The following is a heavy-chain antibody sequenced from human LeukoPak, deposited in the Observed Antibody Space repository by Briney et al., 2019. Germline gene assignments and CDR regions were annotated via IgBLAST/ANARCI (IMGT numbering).Heavy chain of an antibody. Sequence: GGALRLSCAASGFTFSSYWMTWVRQTPGKGLEWVANIKEDGSAKYYVDSVRGRFTISRDNGENSLYLQMNSLRVEDTAVYYCVRDRGYFFFDFWGQGTMITV. J-gene: IGHJ3*01. CDR2: IKEDGSAK. CDR1: GFTFSSYW. D-gene: IGHD2/OR15-2a*01. V-gene: IGHV3-7*05. CDR3: VRDRGYFFFDF.